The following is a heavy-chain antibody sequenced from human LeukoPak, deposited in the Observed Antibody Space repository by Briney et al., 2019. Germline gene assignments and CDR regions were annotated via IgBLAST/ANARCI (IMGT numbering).Heavy chain of an antibody. CDR3: ARVGAGRYSSSSRVAYYYYYYYMDV. CDR2: IYTSGST. CDR1: GGPISSYY. Sequence: SETLSLTCTVSGGPISSYYWSWIRQPAGKGLEWIGRIYTSGSTNYNPSLKSRVTMSVDTSKNQFSLKLSSVTAADTAVYYCARVGAGRYSSSSRVAYYYYYYYMDVWGKGTTVTVSS. D-gene: IGHD6-6*01. V-gene: IGHV4-4*07. J-gene: IGHJ6*03.